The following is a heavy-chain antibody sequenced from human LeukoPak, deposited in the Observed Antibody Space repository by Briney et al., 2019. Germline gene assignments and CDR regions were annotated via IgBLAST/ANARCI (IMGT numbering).Heavy chain of an antibody. Sequence: PGRSLRLSCAASGFTFSSYGMHWVRQAPGKGLERVAVISYDGSSEYYADSVRGRFTISRDNSKNTLYLQMNSLGPEDTAVYYCVKDGRSQKVVVPAAMAPNFDYWGQGTLVTVSS. D-gene: IGHD2-2*01. J-gene: IGHJ4*02. CDR3: VKDGRSQKVVVPAAMAPNFDY. CDR1: GFTFSSYG. CDR2: ISYDGSSE. V-gene: IGHV3-30*18.